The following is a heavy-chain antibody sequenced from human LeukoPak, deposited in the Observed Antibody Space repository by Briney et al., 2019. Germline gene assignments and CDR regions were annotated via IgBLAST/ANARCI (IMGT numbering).Heavy chain of an antibody. Sequence: GASVKVSCKVSGYTLTELSMHWVRQAPGKGLEWMGGFDPEDGETIYAQKFQGRVTMTEDTSTDTAYMELSSLRSEDTAVYYCATVLWFGESKNWFDPWGQGTLVTVSS. CDR1: GYTLTELS. V-gene: IGHV1-24*01. CDR2: FDPEDGET. CDR3: ATVLWFGESKNWFDP. J-gene: IGHJ5*02. D-gene: IGHD3-10*01.